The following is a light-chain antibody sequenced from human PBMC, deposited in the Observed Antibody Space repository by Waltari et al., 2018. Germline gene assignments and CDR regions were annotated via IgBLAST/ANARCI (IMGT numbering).Light chain of an antibody. CDR2: GAS. V-gene: IGKV3-20*01. J-gene: IGKJ1*01. CDR1: QSISRY. CDR3: QHHFRLPAT. Sequence: IMLTQSPGTLSLSPGERATLSCRASQSISRYLAWYQQKPGQAPRLLVYGASTRATGIPDRFSGSGSGTDFSLTISRLEPEDSAVYYCQHHFRLPATFGHGTKVEIK.